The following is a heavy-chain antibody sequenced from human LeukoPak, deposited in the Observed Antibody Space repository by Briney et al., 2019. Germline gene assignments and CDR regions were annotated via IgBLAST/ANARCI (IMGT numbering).Heavy chain of an antibody. CDR2: ISSSSSYI. CDR3: ARVPEWLFYWYFDL. CDR1: GFTFSSYT. Sequence: PGGSLRLSCAASGFTFSSYTMNWVRQAPGKELEWVSSISSSSSYIYYADSVKGRFTISRDNAKNSLYLQMNSLRAEDTAVYYCARVPEWLFYWYFDLWGRGTLVTVSS. V-gene: IGHV3-21*01. J-gene: IGHJ2*01. D-gene: IGHD6-19*01.